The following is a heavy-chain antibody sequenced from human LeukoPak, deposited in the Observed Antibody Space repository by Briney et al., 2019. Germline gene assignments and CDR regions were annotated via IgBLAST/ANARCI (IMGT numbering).Heavy chain of an antibody. Sequence: PSETQSLTCTVSGGSISTYYWSWIRQPPGKGLEWIGCIYYTGSANYNPSLKSRGTISVDTSKNQFSLKLTSVTAADTAVYYCARGSITVVPAFDIWGQGTMFTVSS. D-gene: IGHD3-16*01. CDR2: IYYTGSA. J-gene: IGHJ3*02. CDR1: GGSISTYY. CDR3: ARGSITVVPAFDI. V-gene: IGHV4-59*12.